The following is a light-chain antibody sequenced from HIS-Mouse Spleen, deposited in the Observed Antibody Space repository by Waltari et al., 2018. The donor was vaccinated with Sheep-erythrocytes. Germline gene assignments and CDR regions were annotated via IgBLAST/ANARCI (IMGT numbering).Light chain of an antibody. CDR3: LQHNSYPHT. V-gene: IGKV1-17*01. CDR2: AAA. Sequence: DIQMTQSPSSLSASVGDRVTITCRASQGIRNELGWYQQKPGKAPKRLIYAAASLQSGVPSRFSGSGSGTEFTLTISSLQPEDFATYYCLQHNSYPHTFGQGTKLEIK. CDR1: QGIRNE. J-gene: IGKJ2*01.